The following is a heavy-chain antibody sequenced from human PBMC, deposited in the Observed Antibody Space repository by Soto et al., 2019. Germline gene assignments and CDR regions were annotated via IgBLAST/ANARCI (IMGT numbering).Heavy chain of an antibody. V-gene: IGHV4-30-4*01. CDR2: IYYSGKT. J-gene: IGHJ4*02. CDR1: GGSISSGGYY. D-gene: IGHD2-2*01. CDR3: AGDSSSIDFDY. Sequence: QVQLQESGPGLVKPSQTLSLTCTVSGGSISSGGYYWSWIRQPPGKGLEWIGYIYYSGKTYYNPSLKSRVIISIDTSKNQFSLKLSSVTAADTAVYYCAGDSSSIDFDYWGQGTLVTVSS.